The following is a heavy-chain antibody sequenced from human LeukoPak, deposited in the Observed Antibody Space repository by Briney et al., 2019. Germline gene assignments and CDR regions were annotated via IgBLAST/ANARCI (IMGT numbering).Heavy chain of an antibody. CDR3: ARAPHLYYGDYGGDWFDP. V-gene: IGHV1-8*01. Sequence: APVKASCKASGYTFTSYDINWVRQATGQGLEWMGWMNPNSGNTGYAQKFQGRVTMTRNTSIGTAYMELSSLRSEDTAVYYCARAPHLYYGDYGGDWFDPWGQGTLVTVSS. CDR2: MNPNSGNT. CDR1: GYTFTSYD. D-gene: IGHD4-17*01. J-gene: IGHJ5*02.